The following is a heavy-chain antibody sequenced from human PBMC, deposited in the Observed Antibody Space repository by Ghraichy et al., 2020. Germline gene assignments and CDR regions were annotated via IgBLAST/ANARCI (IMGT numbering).Heavy chain of an antibody. V-gene: IGHV3-21*01. CDR1: GFTFSSYS. CDR2: ISSSSSYI. D-gene: IGHD6-6*01. Sequence: GGSLRLSCAASGFTFSSYSMNWVRQAPGKGLEWVSSISSSSSYIYYADSVKGRFTISRDNAKNSLYLQMNSLRAEDTAVYYCARVIMEQLTSGADYWGQGTLVTVSS. CDR3: ARVIMEQLTSGADY. J-gene: IGHJ4*02.